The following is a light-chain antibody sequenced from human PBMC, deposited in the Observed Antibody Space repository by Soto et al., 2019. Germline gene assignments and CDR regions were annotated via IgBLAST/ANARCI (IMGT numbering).Light chain of an antibody. CDR2: DAS. CDR1: QSVSSH. J-gene: IGKJ1*01. V-gene: IGKV3-11*01. CDR3: QQRADWLT. Sequence: EIVVTQSPATLSLSPGERATLSCRASQSVSSHLAWYQQKPGQAPRLLIDDASNRATGIPARFSGSGSGTDFTLPISSLEPEDSAVYYCQQRADWLTFGQGTKVEVK.